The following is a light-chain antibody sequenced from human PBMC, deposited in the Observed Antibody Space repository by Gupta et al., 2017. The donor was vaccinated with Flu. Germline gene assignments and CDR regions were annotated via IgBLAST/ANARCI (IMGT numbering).Light chain of an antibody. V-gene: IGKV2-28*01. CDR3: RQGLRPPLT. J-gene: IGKJ1*01. CDR1: QSLDKY. Sequence: DIVMTQSPLSLPVTPGEPASISCWSSQSLDKYLAWYLQRPGQSPQLLIYLASNRASGVPDRFSGSGSGTDFTLRISRVEPEDVGVYYCRQGLRPPLTFGQGTKVEIK. CDR2: LAS.